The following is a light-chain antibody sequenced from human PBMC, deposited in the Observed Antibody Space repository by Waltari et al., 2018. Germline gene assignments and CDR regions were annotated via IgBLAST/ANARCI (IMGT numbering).Light chain of an antibody. V-gene: IGKV3-11*01. CDR3: QQRSNWPPELN. Sequence: ETVLTQSPATLSLSPGERTTLSCRASRSVITHLAWYQQKPGQARRLLSYDASNRASDIPDRFSGSGAGTDCIRIISSLEPEDFAVYDCQQRSNWPPELNSGGGTKVELK. CDR1: RSVITH. CDR2: DAS. J-gene: IGKJ4*01.